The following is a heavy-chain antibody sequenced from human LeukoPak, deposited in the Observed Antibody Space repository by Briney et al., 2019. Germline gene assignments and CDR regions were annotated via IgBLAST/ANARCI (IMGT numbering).Heavy chain of an antibody. J-gene: IGHJ4*02. CDR3: ARDVGSGWYDD. V-gene: IGHV1-18*04. CDR1: GYTFTSYY. D-gene: IGHD6-19*01. Sequence: ASVKVSCKASGYTFTSYYMHWVRQAPGQGLEWMGWISAYNGNTNYAQKLQGRVTMTTDTSTSTAYMELRSLRSDDTAVYYCARDVGSGWYDDWGQGTLVTVSS. CDR2: ISAYNGNT.